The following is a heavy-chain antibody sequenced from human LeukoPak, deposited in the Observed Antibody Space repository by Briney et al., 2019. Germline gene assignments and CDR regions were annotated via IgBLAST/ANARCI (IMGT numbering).Heavy chain of an antibody. CDR2: INTNTGNP. CDR1: GYTFTSYG. D-gene: IGHD3-3*01. CDR3: ARGPYYELRSFDP. V-gene: IGHV7-4-1*02. J-gene: IGHJ5*02. Sequence: ASVKVSCKASGYTFTSYGISWVRQAPGQGLEWMGWINTNTGNPTYAQGFTGRFVFSSDTSVSTAYLQISSLKAEDTAVYYCARGPYYELRSFDPWGQGTLVTVSS.